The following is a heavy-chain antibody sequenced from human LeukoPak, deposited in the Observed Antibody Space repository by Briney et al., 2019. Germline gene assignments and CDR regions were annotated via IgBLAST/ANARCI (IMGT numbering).Heavy chain of an antibody. CDR2: INHSGST. J-gene: IGHJ2*01. CDR1: GGSFSGYY. V-gene: IGHV4-34*01. D-gene: IGHD4-11*01. CDR3: ARDNYTYRYFDL. Sequence: PSETLSLTCAVYGGSFSGYYWSWVRQPPGKGLEWIGEINHSGSTNYNPSLKSRVTISVDTSKNQFSLKLSSVTAADTAVHYCARDNYTYRYFDLWGRGTLVTVSS.